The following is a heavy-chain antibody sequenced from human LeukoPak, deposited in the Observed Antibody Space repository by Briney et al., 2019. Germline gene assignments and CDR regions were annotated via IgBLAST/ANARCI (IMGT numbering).Heavy chain of an antibody. CDR2: INPNSGGT. CDR3: ARLYLYSSRGAAFDI. V-gene: IGHV1-2*02. CDR1: EYTFTGYY. J-gene: IGHJ3*02. Sequence: GASVNVSCKASEYTFTGYYMHWVRQAPGQGLEWMGWINPNSGGTNYAQKFQGGVTMTRDTSISTAYMELSRLRSDDTAVYYCARLYLYSSRGAAFDIWGQGTMVTVSS. D-gene: IGHD6-13*01.